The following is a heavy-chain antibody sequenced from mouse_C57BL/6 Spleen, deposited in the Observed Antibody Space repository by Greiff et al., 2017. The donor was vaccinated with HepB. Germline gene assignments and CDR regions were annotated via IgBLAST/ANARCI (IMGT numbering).Heavy chain of an antibody. Sequence: VMLVESGAELARPGASVKLSCKASGYTFTSYGISWVKQRTGQGLEWIGEIYPRSGNTYYNEKFKGKATLTADKSSSTAYMELRSLTSEDSAVYFCASGATVVAGAMDDWGQGASVTVSS. V-gene: IGHV1-81*01. D-gene: IGHD1-1*01. CDR2: IYPRSGNT. CDR1: GYTFTSYG. CDR3: ASGATVVAGAMDD. J-gene: IGHJ4*01.